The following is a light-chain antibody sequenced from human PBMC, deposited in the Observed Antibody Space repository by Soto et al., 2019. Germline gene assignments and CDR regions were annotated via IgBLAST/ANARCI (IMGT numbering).Light chain of an antibody. CDR3: SSYSSSDTLEV. CDR2: AVS. J-gene: IGLJ1*01. Sequence: QSVLTPPSSVSASPGQSISISCTGTSDDIGAYDYVSWDQQHPGKAPRLRRYAVSNRPSGVSIRFSCSKSGNTSSLTISGAQADDEADYYCSSYSSSDTLEVFGTGTKGTVL. V-gene: IGLV2-14*01. CDR1: SDDIGAYDY.